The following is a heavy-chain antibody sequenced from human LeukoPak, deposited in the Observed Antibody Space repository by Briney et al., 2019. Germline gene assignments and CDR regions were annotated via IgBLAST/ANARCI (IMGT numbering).Heavy chain of an antibody. Sequence: GGSLRLSCAPSGFTVSSNYMSWVRQAPGKGLEWVSVIYSGGSTYYADSVKGRFTISRDNSKNTLYLQMNSLRAEDTAVYYCARDKSGYYYYMDVWGKGTTVTVSS. J-gene: IGHJ6*03. CDR3: ARDKSGYYYYMDV. V-gene: IGHV3-53*01. CDR1: GFTVSSNY. CDR2: IYSGGST.